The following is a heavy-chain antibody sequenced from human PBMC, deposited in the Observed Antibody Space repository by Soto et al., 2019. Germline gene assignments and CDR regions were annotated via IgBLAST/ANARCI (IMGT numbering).Heavy chain of an antibody. CDR3: ATRDTGRVY. V-gene: IGHV4-4*02. J-gene: IGHJ4*02. CDR2: SHQSGNT. CDR1: GVSIGSHDW. D-gene: IGHD5-18*01. Sequence: QVQLQESGPGLVKPSGTLSLTCAVSGVSIGSHDWWTWVRQPPGKGLEWIGESHQSGNTNYNSSLESRATISLDQSKNHFSLQLSSVTVADTAVYYCATRDTGRVYWGQGTLVTVSS.